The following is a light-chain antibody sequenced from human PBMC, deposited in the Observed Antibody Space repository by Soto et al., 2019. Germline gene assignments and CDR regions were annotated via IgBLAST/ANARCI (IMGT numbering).Light chain of an antibody. J-gene: IGKJ1*01. CDR2: GSS. V-gene: IGKV3-20*01. Sequence: EIVLTQSPGTLSLSPGERATLSCRASQSLNSFYLAWYQQKPGQAPRLLIYGSSNRATGIPDRFSGSGSGTDFTLTISRLDPEDFAVYYCKQYDISPRTFGKGTKVDIK. CDR3: KQYDISPRT. CDR1: QSLNSFY.